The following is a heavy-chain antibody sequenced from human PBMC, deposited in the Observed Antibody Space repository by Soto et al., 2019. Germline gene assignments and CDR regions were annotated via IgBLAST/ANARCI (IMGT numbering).Heavy chain of an antibody. D-gene: IGHD5-18*01. V-gene: IGHV5-51*01. CDR1: GYTFTNYW. CDR2: IYPGDSET. Sequence: PGESLKISCQGSGYTFTNYWIAWVRQMPGKGLEWMGIIYPGDSETRYSPSFQGQVTISADKSTTTAYLQWSSLKASDTAVYYCTRRAPGDTVREWGCGYYYYMDVWGKGTTVTVSS. J-gene: IGHJ6*03. CDR3: TRRAPGDTVREWGCGYYYYMDV.